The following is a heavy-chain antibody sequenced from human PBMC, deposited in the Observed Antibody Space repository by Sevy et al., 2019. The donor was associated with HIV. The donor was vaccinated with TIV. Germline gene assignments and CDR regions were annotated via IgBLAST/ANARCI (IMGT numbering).Heavy chain of an antibody. V-gene: IGHV3-23*01. CDR1: GFTFSSHD. D-gene: IGHD6-13*01. J-gene: IGHJ4*02. CDR2: ISEGGKNT. CDR3: AREREADHRSWDFDF. Sequence: GGSLRLSCTASGFTFSSHDMVWVRQAPGKGLEWVSGISEGGKNTYYADSGRGRFTISRDDSKITVYLQRNSLRADDTALYYCAREREADHRSWDFDFWGQGTLVTVSS.